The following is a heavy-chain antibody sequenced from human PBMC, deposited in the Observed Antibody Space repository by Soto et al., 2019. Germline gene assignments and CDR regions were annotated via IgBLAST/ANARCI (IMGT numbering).Heavy chain of an antibody. D-gene: IGHD4-17*01. J-gene: IGHJ5*02. Sequence: SETLSLTCTVSGGSISSGGYSWSWIRQYPGKGLEWIGYIYFTGTTYYSPSLKSRVTISVDTSKNQFSLKLSSVTAADTAVYYCARFDYGDFRNWFDPWSQGTLVTVSS. CDR3: ARFDYGDFRNWFDP. V-gene: IGHV4-31*03. CDR1: GGSISSGGYS. CDR2: IYFTGTT.